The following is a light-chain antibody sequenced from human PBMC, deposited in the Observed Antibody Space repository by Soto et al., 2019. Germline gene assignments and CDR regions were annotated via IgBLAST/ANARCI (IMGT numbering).Light chain of an antibody. Sequence: DIQMTQSPSSLFASVGDRVTITCRASQSISSYLNWYQQKPGKAPKLLIYAASSLQSGVPSRFSGSGSGTDFTLTISSLQPEDFATYYCQQSYSTLDTFGQGNKLEIK. J-gene: IGKJ2*01. CDR1: QSISSY. V-gene: IGKV1-39*01. CDR3: QQSYSTLDT. CDR2: AAS.